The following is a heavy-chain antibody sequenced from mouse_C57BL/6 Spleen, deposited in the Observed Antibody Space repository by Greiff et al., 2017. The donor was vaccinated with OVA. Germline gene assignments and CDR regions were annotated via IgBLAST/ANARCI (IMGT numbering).Heavy chain of an antibody. CDR1: GFTFSNYW. CDR2: IRLKSDNYAT. CDR3: TGGIYYDYDGFDY. J-gene: IGHJ2*01. V-gene: IGHV6-3*01. D-gene: IGHD2-4*01. Sequence: EVKLVESGGGLVQPGGSMKLSCVASGFTFSNYWMNWVRQSPEKGLEWVAQIRLKSDNYATHYAESVKGRFTISRDDSKSSVYLQMNNLRAEDTGIYYCTGGIYYDYDGFDYWGQGTTLTVSS.